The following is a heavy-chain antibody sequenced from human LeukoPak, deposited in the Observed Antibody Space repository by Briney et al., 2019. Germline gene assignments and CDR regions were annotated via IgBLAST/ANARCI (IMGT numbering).Heavy chain of an antibody. Sequence: SETLSLTCTVSGYSISSHYYWGWIRQPPGEGLEWMGTIYHSGTTYYNPSLKNRVTISLDTSKNQFSLKLNSVTAADTAVYYCARSVDTSMVGDYWGQGALVTVSS. CDR2: IYHSGTT. CDR3: ARSVDTSMVGDY. J-gene: IGHJ4*02. CDR1: GYSISSHYY. D-gene: IGHD5-18*01. V-gene: IGHV4-38-2*02.